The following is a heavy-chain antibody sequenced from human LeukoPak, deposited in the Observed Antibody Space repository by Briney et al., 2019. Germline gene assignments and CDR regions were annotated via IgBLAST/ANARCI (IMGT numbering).Heavy chain of an antibody. V-gene: IGHV4-39*01. CDR3: ARHDWNGYFDL. Sequence: GSLRLSCAASEFTFSTYCMHWVRQAPGKGLEWIGSIYYSGSTYYNPSLKSRVTISVDTSKNQFSLKLSSVTAADTAVYYCARHDWNGYFDLWGRGTLVTVSS. D-gene: IGHD1-1*01. CDR1: EFTFSTYC. CDR2: IYYSGST. J-gene: IGHJ2*01.